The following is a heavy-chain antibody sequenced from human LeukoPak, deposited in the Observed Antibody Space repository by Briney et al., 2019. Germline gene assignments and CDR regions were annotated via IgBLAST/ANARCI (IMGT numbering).Heavy chain of an antibody. CDR3: ARETLRGYSYGNYYMDV. CDR1: GYTFTGYY. Sequence: GASVKVSCKASGYTFTGYYMHWVRQAPGQGLEWMGIINPSGGSTSYAQKFQGRVTMTRDMSTSTVYMELSSLRSEDTAVYYCARETLRGYSYGNYYMDVWGKGTTVTVSS. V-gene: IGHV1-46*01. J-gene: IGHJ6*03. D-gene: IGHD5-18*01. CDR2: INPSGGST.